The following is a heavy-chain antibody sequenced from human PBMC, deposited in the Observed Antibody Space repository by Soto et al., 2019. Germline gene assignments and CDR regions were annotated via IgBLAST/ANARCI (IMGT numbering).Heavy chain of an antibody. D-gene: IGHD3-22*01. CDR2: ISGSGNST. CDR1: GFIFSNYA. V-gene: IGHV3-23*01. Sequence: GGSLRLSCAASGFIFSNYAMNWVRQGPGKGLEWVSGISGSGNSTNYADSVKGRFTISRDNSRNTLYLQMDSLRAEDTAVYYCANMFYYDSSGYLHFDYWGQGTLVTVSS. CDR3: ANMFYYDSSGYLHFDY. J-gene: IGHJ4*02.